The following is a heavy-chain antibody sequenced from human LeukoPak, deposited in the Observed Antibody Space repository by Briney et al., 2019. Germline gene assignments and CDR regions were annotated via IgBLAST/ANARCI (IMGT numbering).Heavy chain of an antibody. D-gene: IGHD2-2*01. J-gene: IGHJ6*04. CDR3: ARDGTYCSSTSCYWGDKYYYYGMDV. Sequence: PGGSLRLSCAASGFTFSSYSMNWVRQAPGKGLEWVSSISSSSYIYYADSVKGRFTISRDNAKNSLYLQMNSLRAEDTAVYYCARDGTYCSSTSCYWGDKYYYYGMDVWGKGTTVTVSS. CDR1: GFTFSSYS. CDR2: ISSSSYI. V-gene: IGHV3-21*01.